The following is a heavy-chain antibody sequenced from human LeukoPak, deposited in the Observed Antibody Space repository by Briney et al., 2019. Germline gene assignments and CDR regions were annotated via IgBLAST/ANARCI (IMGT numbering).Heavy chain of an antibody. J-gene: IGHJ6*03. CDR3: AREPRNWNEDYYYYYMHV. V-gene: IGHV3-11*01. CDR1: GFTFSDYY. CDR2: ISSSGSTI. D-gene: IGHD1-20*01. Sequence: TGGSLRLSCAASGFTFSDYYMSWIRQAPGKGLEWVSYISSSGSTIYYADSVKGRFTISRDNAKNSLYLQMNSLRAEDTAVYYCAREPRNWNEDYYYYYMHVWGKGTTVTVSS.